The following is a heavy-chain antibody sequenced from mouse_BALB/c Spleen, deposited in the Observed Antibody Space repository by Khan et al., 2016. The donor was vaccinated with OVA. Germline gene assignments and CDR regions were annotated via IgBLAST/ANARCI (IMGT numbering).Heavy chain of an antibody. V-gene: IGHV3-2*02. D-gene: IGHD2-12*01. CDR2: ISFTGST. Sequence: EVELVESGPGLLKPSQSLSLTCTVTGYSITSDYAWNWIRQFPGNKLEWMGYISFTGSTSYNPSLISRISITRHPPKNQFFLQLKSVTTEDTATYCCARYLYYSYRYALDFWGRGTSVTVSS. J-gene: IGHJ4*01. CDR1: GYSITSDYA. CDR3: ARYLYYSYRYALDF.